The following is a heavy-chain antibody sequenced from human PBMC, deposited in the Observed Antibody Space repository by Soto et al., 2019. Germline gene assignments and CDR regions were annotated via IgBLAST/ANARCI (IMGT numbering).Heavy chain of an antibody. CDR3: ARDFGSSSWIDYYYGMDV. J-gene: IGHJ6*02. D-gene: IGHD6-13*01. Sequence: GGSLRLSCAASGFTFSSYAMHWVRQAPGKGLEWVAVISYDGSNKYYADSVKGRFTISRDNSKNTLYLQMNSLRAEDTAVYYCARDFGSSSWIDYYYGMDVWGQGTTVTVSS. V-gene: IGHV3-30-3*01. CDR1: GFTFSSYA. CDR2: ISYDGSNK.